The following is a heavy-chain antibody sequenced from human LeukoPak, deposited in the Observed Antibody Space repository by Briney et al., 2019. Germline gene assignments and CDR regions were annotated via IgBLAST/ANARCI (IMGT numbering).Heavy chain of an antibody. D-gene: IGHD3-22*01. CDR1: GGSISSSSYY. J-gene: IGHJ5*02. CDR3: ARDRYNYDSSGSRWFDP. Sequence: IPSETLSLTCTVSGGSISSSSYYWGWIRQPPGKGLEWIGYIYYSGSTNYNPSLKSRVTISVDTSKNQFSLKLRSVTAADTAVYYCARDRYNYDSSGSRWFDPWGQGTLVTVSS. CDR2: IYYSGST. V-gene: IGHV4-61*01.